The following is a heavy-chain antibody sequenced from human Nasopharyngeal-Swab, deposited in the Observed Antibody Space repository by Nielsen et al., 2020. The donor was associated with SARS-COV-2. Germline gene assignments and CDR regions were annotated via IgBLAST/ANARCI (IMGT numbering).Heavy chain of an antibody. CDR3: ARESGGNSVLGAFDI. V-gene: IGHV4-31*11. J-gene: IGHJ3*02. D-gene: IGHD4-23*01. CDR2: IYYSGST. CDR1: GGSISSGGYY. Sequence: SETLSLTCAVYGGSISSGGYYWSWIRQHPGKGLEWIGYIYYSGSTYYNPSLKSRVTISVDTSKNQFSLKLSSVTAADTAVYYCARESGGNSVLGAFDIWGQGTMVTVSS.